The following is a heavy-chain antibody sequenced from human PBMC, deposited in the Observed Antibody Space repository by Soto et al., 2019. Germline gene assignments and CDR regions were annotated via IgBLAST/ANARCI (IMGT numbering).Heavy chain of an antibody. V-gene: IGHV4-61*01. CDR3: ARTYYDYVWGSFDY. J-gene: IGHJ4*02. Sequence: PSETLSLTCTVSGGSVSSGIYYWSWIRHPPGKGLEWIGYIYYSGSTNYNPSLKSRVTISVDTSKNQFSLKLSSVTAADTAVYYCARTYYDYVWGSFDYWGQGTLVTVSS. CDR2: IYYSGST. D-gene: IGHD3-16*01. CDR1: GGSVSSGIYY.